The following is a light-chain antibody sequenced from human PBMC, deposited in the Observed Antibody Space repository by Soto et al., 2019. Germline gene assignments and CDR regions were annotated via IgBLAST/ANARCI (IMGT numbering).Light chain of an antibody. V-gene: IGLV2-14*03. Sequence: QSALTQPASVSGSPGQSIAISCTGTSSDVGGYNSVSWYQHHPGKAPKLMIYDVNYRPSGISDRFSGSKSGNTASLTISGLQAEDEADYYFSSYTSGSPLGFGTGTQVTVL. J-gene: IGLJ1*01. CDR1: SSDVGGYNS. CDR2: DVN. CDR3: SSYTSGSPLG.